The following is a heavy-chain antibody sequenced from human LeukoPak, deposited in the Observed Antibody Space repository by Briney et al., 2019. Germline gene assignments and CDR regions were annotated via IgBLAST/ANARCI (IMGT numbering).Heavy chain of an antibody. J-gene: IGHJ4*02. CDR3: ARHSTRWELEAFGY. CDR2: IYYSGST. CDR1: GGSISSSSYH. D-gene: IGHD1-26*01. Sequence: SETLSLTCTVSGGSISSSSYHWGWIRQPPGKGLEWIGSIYYSGSTYYNPSLKSRVTISVDTSKNQFSLKLSSVTAADTAVYYCARHSTRWELEAFGYWGQGTLVTVSS. V-gene: IGHV4-39*01.